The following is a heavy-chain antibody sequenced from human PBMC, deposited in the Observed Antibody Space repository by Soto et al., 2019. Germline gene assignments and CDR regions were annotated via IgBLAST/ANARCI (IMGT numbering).Heavy chain of an antibody. CDR1: GGSLSCGDYY. CDR2: SHYSGST. J-gene: IGHJ4*02. CDR3: ARDMFWSGYYMDY. D-gene: IGHD3-3*01. Sequence: TLSLTCIVSGGSLSCGDYYWTWIRQPPGRGLEWIGYSHYSGSTYYNPSLKSRVTISLDTPKSQFSLKLSSVSAADTAVYYCARDMFWSGYYMDYWGRGALVTVSS. V-gene: IGHV4-30-4*01.